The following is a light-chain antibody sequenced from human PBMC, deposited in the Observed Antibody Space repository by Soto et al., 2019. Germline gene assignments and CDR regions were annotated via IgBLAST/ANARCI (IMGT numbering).Light chain of an antibody. Sequence: EIVLTQSPGTLSLSPGERATLSCRASQSIGYYLTWYQQKPGQAPRLLIYDASNRATGIPARFSGGGSGTDFTLTISRLEPEDFAVYYCQHFGSSRGTFGQGTKVDI. J-gene: IGKJ1*01. V-gene: IGKV3-20*01. CDR3: QHFGSSRGT. CDR2: DAS. CDR1: QSIGYY.